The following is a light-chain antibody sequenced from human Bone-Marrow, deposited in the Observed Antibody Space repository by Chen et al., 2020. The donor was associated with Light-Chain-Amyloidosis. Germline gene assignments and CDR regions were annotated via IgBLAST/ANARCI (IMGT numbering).Light chain of an antibody. V-gene: IGKV1-5*01. Sequence: DIQLTQSPSTLSASIGDRVTLTCRASQSIRSWLAWYQQKPGKAPRLLIYATSTLHSGVPSRFSGSGSGTDITLTITDLQPDDFATYYCNQYYTYPWTFGQGTKV. CDR3: NQYYTYPWT. CDR1: QSIRSW. J-gene: IGKJ1*01. CDR2: ATS.